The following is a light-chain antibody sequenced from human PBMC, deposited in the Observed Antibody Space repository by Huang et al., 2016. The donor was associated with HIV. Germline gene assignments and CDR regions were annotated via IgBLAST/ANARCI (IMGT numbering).Light chain of an antibody. CDR1: LSIGSY. CDR3: QQRSDWGMYT. CDR2: DAS. J-gene: IGKJ2*01. V-gene: IGKV3-11*01. Sequence: EIVLTQSPATLSLTPGERATLSCRASLSIGSYLAWYQHKPGQAPRLLIYDASNRATGIPARVSGSGSGTDFTLTISSLEPEDFALYFCQQRSDWGMYTFGQGTKLELK.